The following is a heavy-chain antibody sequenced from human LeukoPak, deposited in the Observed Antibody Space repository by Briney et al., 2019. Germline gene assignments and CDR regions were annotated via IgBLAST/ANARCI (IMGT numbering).Heavy chain of an antibody. CDR2: ISGGGGTT. CDR3: ARESLGSYYGMDV. V-gene: IGHV3-23*01. D-gene: IGHD3-10*01. J-gene: IGHJ6*02. Sequence: PGGSLRLSCAASGFTFSSYAMSWVRQAPGKGLQWVSGISGGGGTTYYADSVKGRFTISRDNAKNSLYLQMNSLRAEDTAVYYCARESLGSYYGMDVWGQGTTVTVSS. CDR1: GFTFSSYA.